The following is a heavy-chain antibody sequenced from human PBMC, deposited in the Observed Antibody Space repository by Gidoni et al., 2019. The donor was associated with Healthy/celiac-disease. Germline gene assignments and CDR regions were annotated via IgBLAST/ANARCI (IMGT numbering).Heavy chain of an antibody. J-gene: IGHJ4*02. CDR2: ISYDGSNK. CDR1: GFTFSRYA. V-gene: IGHV3-30*04. D-gene: IGHD3-22*01. Sequence: QVQLVESGGGVVQPGRSLRLPCAASGFTFSRYAMHWVRQAPGKGLEWVAVISYDGSNKYYADSVKGRFTISRDNSKNTLYLQMNSLRAEDTAVYYCARGEGSSGYYSLFDYWGQGTLVTVSS. CDR3: ARGEGSSGYYSLFDY.